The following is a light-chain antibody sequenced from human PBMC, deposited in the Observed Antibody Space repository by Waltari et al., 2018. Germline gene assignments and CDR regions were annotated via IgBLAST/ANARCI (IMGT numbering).Light chain of an antibody. CDR2: EVS. J-gene: IGLJ2*01. CDR1: SSDIGRYNY. Sequence: QSALTQPASVSGSPGQAITISCTGTSSDIGRYNYVSWYQQHPRKAPKLVIFEVSNRPSGVSKRLFVSKSGNRASLTIVGLQAGDGAHYYDSSYTNSGNVVFGGGTKLTVL. CDR3: SSYTNSGNVV. V-gene: IGLV2-14*01.